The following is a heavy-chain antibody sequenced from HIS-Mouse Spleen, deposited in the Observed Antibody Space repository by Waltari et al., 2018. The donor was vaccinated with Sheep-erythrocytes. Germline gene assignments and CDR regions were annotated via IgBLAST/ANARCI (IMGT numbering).Heavy chain of an antibody. CDR3: TTDPIAAAGACRFDY. D-gene: IGHD6-13*01. J-gene: IGHJ4*02. CDR2: TT. Sequence: TTDYAAPVKGRFTISRDDSKNTLYLQMNSLKTEDTAVYYCTTDPIAAAGACRFDYWGQGTLVTVSS. V-gene: IGHV3-15*01.